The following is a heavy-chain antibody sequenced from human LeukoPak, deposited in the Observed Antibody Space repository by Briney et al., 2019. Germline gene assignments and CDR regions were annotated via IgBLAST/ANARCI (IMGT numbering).Heavy chain of an antibody. J-gene: IGHJ4*02. CDR1: GGSISSSSYY. CDR2: IYYSGST. CDR3: ARADELLLYFDY. D-gene: IGHD1-7*01. V-gene: IGHV4-39*07. Sequence: PSETLSLTCTVSGGSISSSSYYWGWIRQPPGKGLEWIGSIYYSGSTYYNPSLKSRVTISVDTSKNQFSLKLSAVTAADTAIYYCARADELLLYFDYWGQGTLVTVSS.